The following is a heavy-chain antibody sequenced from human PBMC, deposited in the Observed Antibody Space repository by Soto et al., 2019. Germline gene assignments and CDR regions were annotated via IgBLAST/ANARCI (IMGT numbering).Heavy chain of an antibody. CDR2: ISSSSSSYI. J-gene: IGHJ4*02. CDR3: ARDLMFGIAAR. CDR1: GFTFSSYS. V-gene: IGHV3-21*01. Sequence: GGSLRLSCAASGFTFSSYSMNWVRQAPGKGLEWVSSISSSSSSYIYYADSVKGRFTISRDNAKNSLYLQMNSLRAEDTAVYYCARDLMFGIAARWGQGTLVTVSS. D-gene: IGHD3-10*02.